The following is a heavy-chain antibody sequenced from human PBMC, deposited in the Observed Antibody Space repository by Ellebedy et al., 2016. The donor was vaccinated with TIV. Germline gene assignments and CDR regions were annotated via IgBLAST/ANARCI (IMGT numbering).Heavy chain of an antibody. CDR2: IYSGGST. J-gene: IGHJ4*02. CDR1: GFTVSSNY. D-gene: IGHD1-26*01. CDR3: ARVAYSGSYYPIDY. V-gene: IGHV3-53*01. Sequence: GESLKISCAASGFTVSSNYMSWVRQAPGKGLEWVSVIYSGGSTYYADSVKGRFTISRDNSKNTLYLQMNSLRAEDTAVYYCARVAYSGSYYPIDYWGQGTLVTVSS.